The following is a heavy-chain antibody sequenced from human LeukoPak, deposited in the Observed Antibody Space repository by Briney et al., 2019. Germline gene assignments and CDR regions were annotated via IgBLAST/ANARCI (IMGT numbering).Heavy chain of an antibody. V-gene: IGHV4-59*12. Sequence: SETLSLTCSVSGASISDYYWTWIRQPPGKELEWIGYIYNTGNSKFSPSLKSRVTLSVDTSKNQMSLKLTAVTAADSAIYFCARLRFMEWFDPWGQGTRVIVSP. CDR3: ARLRFMEWFDP. CDR1: GASISDYY. CDR2: IYNTGNS. D-gene: IGHD3-3*01. J-gene: IGHJ5*02.